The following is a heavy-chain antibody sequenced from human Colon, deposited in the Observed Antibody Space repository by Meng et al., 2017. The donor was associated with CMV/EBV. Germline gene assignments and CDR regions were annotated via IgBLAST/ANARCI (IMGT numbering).Heavy chain of an antibody. CDR1: AYTFTAFY. D-gene: IGHD2-15*01. CDR2: INPNSGGT. CDR3: ARGRAPAGYSRYYFDY. Sequence: ASVKVSCKASAYTFTAFYIHWVRQAPGQGLEWMGWINPNSGGTNYAPKFQGRVTMTRDTSIRTVYIELNRLTSDDTAIYSCARGRAPAGYSRYYFDYWAQGTLVTISS. J-gene: IGHJ4*02. V-gene: IGHV1-2*02.